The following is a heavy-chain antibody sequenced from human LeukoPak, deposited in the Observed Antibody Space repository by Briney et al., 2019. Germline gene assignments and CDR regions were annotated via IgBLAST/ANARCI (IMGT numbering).Heavy chain of an antibody. Sequence: GASVTVSCKASGYTFTSYDINWVRQAPGQGREWMGWMNPNSGNTGYAQKFQGRVTMTRNTSISTAYMELSSLRSEDTAVYYCARGRGYCSGGSCYRPYYYGMDVWGQGTTVTVSS. J-gene: IGHJ6*02. CDR1: GYTFTSYD. CDR2: MNPNSGNT. CDR3: ARGRGYCSGGSCYRPYYYGMDV. V-gene: IGHV1-8*01. D-gene: IGHD2-15*01.